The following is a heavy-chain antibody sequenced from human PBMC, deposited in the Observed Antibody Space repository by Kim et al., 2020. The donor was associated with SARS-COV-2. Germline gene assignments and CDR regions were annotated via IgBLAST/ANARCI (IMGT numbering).Heavy chain of an antibody. CDR3: ARGRRPYSSSWYGHFWFDP. D-gene: IGHD6-13*01. V-gene: IGHV4-34*01. CDR2: INHSGST. CDR1: GGSFSGYY. Sequence: SETLSLTCAVYGGSFSGYYWSWIRQPPGKGLEWIGEINHSGSTNYNPSLKSRVTISVDTSKNQFSLKLSSVTAADTAVYYCARGRRPYSSSWYGHFWFDPWGQGTLVTVSS. J-gene: IGHJ5*02.